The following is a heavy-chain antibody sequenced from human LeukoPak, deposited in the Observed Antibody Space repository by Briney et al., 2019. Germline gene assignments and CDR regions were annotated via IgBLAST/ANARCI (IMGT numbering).Heavy chain of an antibody. CDR1: GGTFSSYA. D-gene: IGHD2-21*01. Sequence: GASVKVSCKASGGTFSSYAISWVRQAPGQGLEWMGRIIPILGIANYAQKFQGRVTITADKSTSTAYMELSSLRSEDTAVYYCARDHPSYSDEPLDYWGQGTLVTVSS. V-gene: IGHV1-69*04. CDR2: IIPILGIA. CDR3: ARDHPSYSDEPLDY. J-gene: IGHJ4*02.